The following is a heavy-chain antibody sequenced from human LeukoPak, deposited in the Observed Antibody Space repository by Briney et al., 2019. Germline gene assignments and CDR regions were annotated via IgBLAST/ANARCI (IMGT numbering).Heavy chain of an antibody. CDR2: MYYSGST. Sequence: PSETLSLTCSVSGASINSYYWSWIRQPPGKGLEWIGYMYYSGSTNYSPSLKSRVTMSVDTSKNHFSLNLTSVTAADTAVYYCARAPINWGNDAFDIWAKGQWSPSLQ. CDR1: GASINSYY. CDR3: ARAPINWGNDAFDI. J-gene: IGHJ3*02. D-gene: IGHD7-27*01. V-gene: IGHV4-59*01.